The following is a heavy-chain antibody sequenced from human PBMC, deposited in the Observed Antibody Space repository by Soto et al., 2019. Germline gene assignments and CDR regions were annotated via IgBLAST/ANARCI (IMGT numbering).Heavy chain of an antibody. D-gene: IGHD4-17*01. CDR2: INHSGST. CDR1: GGSFSGYY. Sequence: SETLSLTCAVYGGSFSGYYWSWIRQPPGKGLEWIGEINHSGSTNYNPSLKSRVTISVDTSKNQFSLELSSVTAADTAVYYCASTVTTTYYFDYWGQGTLVTVSS. J-gene: IGHJ4*02. V-gene: IGHV4-34*01. CDR3: ASTVTTTYYFDY.